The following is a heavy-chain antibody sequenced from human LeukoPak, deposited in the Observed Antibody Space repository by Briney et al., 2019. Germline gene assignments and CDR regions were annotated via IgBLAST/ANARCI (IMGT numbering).Heavy chain of an antibody. CDR2: ISAGNGNT. V-gene: IGHV1-3*01. CDR1: GYTFTSYA. J-gene: IGHJ4*02. CDR3: ARDPGSGSNDY. Sequence: ASVKVSRKASGYTFTSYAIHWVRQAPGQRLEWMGWISAGNGNTKYSQNFQGRVTFISNTSATTAFMELSSLRSEDAAVYYCARDPGSGSNDYWGQGTLVTVSS. D-gene: IGHD1-26*01.